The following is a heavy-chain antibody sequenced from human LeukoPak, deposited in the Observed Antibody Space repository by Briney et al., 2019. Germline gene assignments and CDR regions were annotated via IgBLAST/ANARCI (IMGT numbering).Heavy chain of an antibody. CDR1: GGSFSGYY. Sequence: PSGTLSLTCAVYGGSFSGYYWSWIRQPPGKGLEWIGEINHSGSTNCNPSLKSRVTISVDTSKNQFSLKLSSVTAADTAVYYCASFGSYDVAVDYWGQGTLVTVSS. CDR3: ASFGSYDVAVDY. V-gene: IGHV4-34*01. J-gene: IGHJ4*02. D-gene: IGHD1-26*01. CDR2: INHSGST.